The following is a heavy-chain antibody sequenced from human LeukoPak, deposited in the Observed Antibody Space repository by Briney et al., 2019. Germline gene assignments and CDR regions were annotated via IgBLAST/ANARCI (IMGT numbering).Heavy chain of an antibody. Sequence: GVSVKVSCKASGYTFTGYYIHWVRQAPGQGLEWMGWINPNSGGTNYAQKFQGRVTMTRDTSISTAYMELSRLRSDDTAVYYCARPLDYGGNSEDAFDIWGQGTMVTVSS. D-gene: IGHD4-23*01. J-gene: IGHJ3*02. CDR2: INPNSGGT. CDR3: ARPLDYGGNSEDAFDI. V-gene: IGHV1-2*02. CDR1: GYTFTGYY.